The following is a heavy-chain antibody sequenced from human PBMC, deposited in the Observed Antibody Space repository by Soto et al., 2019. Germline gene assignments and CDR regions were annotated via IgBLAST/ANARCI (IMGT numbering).Heavy chain of an antibody. CDR2: ISSSGSTI. V-gene: IGHV3-11*01. J-gene: IGHJ4*02. CDR1: GFTFSDYY. CDR3: ARVGDFWSGYCPN. D-gene: IGHD3-3*01. Sequence: PGWSLRLSCAASGFTFSDYYMSWIRQTPGKGLEWVSYISSSGSTIYYADSVNGRFTISSDNAKNSLYLQMNSLRAEDTAVYSCARVGDFWSGYCPNWGQGTLVTVSS.